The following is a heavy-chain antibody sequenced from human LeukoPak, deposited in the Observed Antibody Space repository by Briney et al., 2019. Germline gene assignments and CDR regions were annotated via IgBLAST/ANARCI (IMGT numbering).Heavy chain of an antibody. CDR3: APTAEAYTSWWKV. Sequence: GASVKVSCKASGYTFTSYGISWVRQAPGQGLEFMGWINPDSGFTNYPQKFKGRVTMTRDTSISTAYLEVRSLTSDDTAVYYCAPTAEAYTSWWKVWGQGTLVTVSS. J-gene: IGHJ4*02. V-gene: IGHV1-2*02. CDR2: INPDSGFT. D-gene: IGHD3-16*01. CDR1: GYTFTSYG.